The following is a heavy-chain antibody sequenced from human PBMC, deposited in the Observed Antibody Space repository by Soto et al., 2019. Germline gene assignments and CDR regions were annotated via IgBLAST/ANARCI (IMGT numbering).Heavy chain of an antibody. CDR1: GSASASYA. J-gene: IGHJ4*02. V-gene: IGHV3-23*01. D-gene: IGHD6-19*01. Sequence: EVQLSESGGGLVQPGGSLRLSCTASGSASASYAVAWVRQATRKGLEWVTAISASGGNTFFADSVKGRFSMSQDHSKNVIYLHMNSLRCEDTAVYYCAALRWLQSPFDYWGQGTLVTVSS. CDR3: AALRWLQSPFDY. CDR2: ISASGGNT.